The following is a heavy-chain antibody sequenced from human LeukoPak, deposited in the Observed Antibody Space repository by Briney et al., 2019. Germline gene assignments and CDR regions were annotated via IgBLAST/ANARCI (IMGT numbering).Heavy chain of an antibody. CDR3: ARGLRLGYCSGGSCPWEY. CDR2: MKPNSGNT. V-gene: IGHV1-8*02. D-gene: IGHD2-15*01. Sequence: APVKVSCKASGYTFTNYGISWVRQAHGQGLEWMGWMKPNSGNTGYAQKFQGRVTMTRNTSISTAYMELSSLRSEDTAVYYCARGLRLGYCSGGSCPWEYWGQGTLVTVSS. CDR1: GYTFTNYG. J-gene: IGHJ4*02.